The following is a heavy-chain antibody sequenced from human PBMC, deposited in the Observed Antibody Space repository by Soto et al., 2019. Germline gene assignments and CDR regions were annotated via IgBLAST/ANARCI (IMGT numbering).Heavy chain of an antibody. Sequence: SVKVSCKASGGTFSSYAISWVRQAPGQGLEWMGGIIPIFGTANYAQKFQGRVTITADESTSTAYMELSSLRSEDTAAYYCARGTPDILIGSYWGQGTLVTVSS. CDR2: IIPIFGTA. D-gene: IGHD3-9*01. CDR1: GGTFSSYA. J-gene: IGHJ4*02. V-gene: IGHV1-69*13. CDR3: ARGTPDILIGSY.